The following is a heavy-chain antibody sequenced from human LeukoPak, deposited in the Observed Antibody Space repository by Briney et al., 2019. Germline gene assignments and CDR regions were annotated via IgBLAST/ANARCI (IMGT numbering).Heavy chain of an antibody. D-gene: IGHD2-15*01. CDR3: ASLTSMVASDY. V-gene: IGHV4-39*01. Sequence: PSETLSLTCTVSGGSIGSSSYYWGWIRQPPGKGLEWIGSIYYSGSTYYNPSLKSRVTISVDTSKNQFSLKLSSVTAADTAVYYCASLTSMVASDYWGQGTLVTVSS. CDR1: GGSIGSSSYY. CDR2: IYYSGST. J-gene: IGHJ4*02.